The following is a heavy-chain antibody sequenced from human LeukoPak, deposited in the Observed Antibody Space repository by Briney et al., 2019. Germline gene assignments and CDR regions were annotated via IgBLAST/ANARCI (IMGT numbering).Heavy chain of an antibody. CDR3: AREYGVAQEE. D-gene: IGHD2-15*01. CDR2: VNYDGRRI. J-gene: IGHJ4*02. V-gene: IGHV3-74*01. CDR1: GFTFSSYW. Sequence: PWGYLRLSCASSGFTFSSYWMHWVRQAPGKGLVWVSRVNYDGRRIGYADSVKGRFTISRDNAKNTLYLQMNSLRAEDTAVYYCAREYGVAQEEWGQGTLVTVSS.